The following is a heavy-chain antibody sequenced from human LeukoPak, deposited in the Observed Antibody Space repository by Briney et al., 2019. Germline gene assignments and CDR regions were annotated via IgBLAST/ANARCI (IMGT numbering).Heavy chain of an antibody. CDR2: IIPIFGTA. CDR1: GGTFSSYA. D-gene: IGHD3-9*01. Sequence: GASVKVSCKASGGTFSSYAISWVRQAPGQGLEWMGGIIPIFGTANYAQKFQGRVTITSDESTRTAYMEMSRLRAEDTAVCDCERAGSYYDILTGYPEYYFDYWGQGTLVTVSS. CDR3: ERAGSYYDILTGYPEYYFDY. V-gene: IGHV1-69*01. J-gene: IGHJ4*02.